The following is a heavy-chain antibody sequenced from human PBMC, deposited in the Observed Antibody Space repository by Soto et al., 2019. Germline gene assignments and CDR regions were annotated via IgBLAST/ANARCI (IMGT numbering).Heavy chain of an antibody. CDR1: GFTFSSYA. J-gene: IGHJ6*02. V-gene: IGHV3-23*01. Sequence: GGSLRLSCAASGFTFSSYAMTWVRQAPGKGLEWVSVISGSGGSTYYADFVKGRLTISRDNAKNTLYLQVNSLRAEDTALYYWAKGLGYFGSGRYYNNYGLDVWGQGTTVTVSS. CDR3: AKGLGYFGSGRYYNNYGLDV. D-gene: IGHD3-10*01. CDR2: ISGSGGST.